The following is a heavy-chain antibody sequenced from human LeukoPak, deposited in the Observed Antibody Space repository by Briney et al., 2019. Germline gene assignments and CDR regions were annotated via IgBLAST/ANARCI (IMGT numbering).Heavy chain of an antibody. J-gene: IGHJ4*02. CDR1: GFTFSTYE. D-gene: IGHD2-21*01. Sequence: PGGSLRLSCAASGFTFSTYEMNWVRQAPGKGLEWVSYISSSSSYIYYADSVKGRFTISRDNAKNSLYLQMNSLRAEDTAVYYCARDLVSLDYWGQGTLVTVSS. CDR3: ARDLVSLDY. CDR2: ISSSSSYI. V-gene: IGHV3-21*05.